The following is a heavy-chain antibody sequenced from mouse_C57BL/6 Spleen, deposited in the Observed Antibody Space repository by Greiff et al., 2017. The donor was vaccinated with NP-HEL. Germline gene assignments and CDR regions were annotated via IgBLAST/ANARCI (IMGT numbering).Heavy chain of an antibody. CDR1: GYTFTSYW. CDR3: ARGSYGGWFAY. CDR2: IDPNSGGT. J-gene: IGHJ3*01. V-gene: IGHV1-72*01. D-gene: IGHD2-12*01. Sequence: VQLQPSGAELVKPGASVKLSCKASGYTFTSYWMHWVKQRPGRGLEWIGRIDPNSGGTKYNEKFKSQATLTVDKPSSTAYMQLSSLTSEDSAVYYCARGSYGGWFAYWGQGTLVTVSA.